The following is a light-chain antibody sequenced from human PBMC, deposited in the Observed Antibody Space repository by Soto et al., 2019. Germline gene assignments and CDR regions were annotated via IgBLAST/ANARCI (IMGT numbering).Light chain of an antibody. CDR3: SSYTSSSTHVV. V-gene: IGLV2-14*01. J-gene: IGLJ2*01. Sequence: QSALTQPASVSGSPGQSITISCTGTSSDVGGYNYVSWYQQHPGKAPKLMIYEIINRPSGVSNRFSGSTSGNTASLAISGLQAEDEADYYCSSYTSSSTHVVFGGGTKLTVL. CDR2: EII. CDR1: SSDVGGYNY.